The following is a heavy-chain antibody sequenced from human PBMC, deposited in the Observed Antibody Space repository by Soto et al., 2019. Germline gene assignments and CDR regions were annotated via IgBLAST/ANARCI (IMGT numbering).Heavy chain of an antibody. V-gene: IGHV1-3*01. CDR3: ARAWVVVTAPDY. CDR2: INAGNGNT. CDR1: GYTFTSYA. D-gene: IGHD2-21*02. Sequence: APVKLSCKASGYTFTSYAMHWVRQAPGQRLEWMGWINAGNGNTKYSQKFQGRVTITRDTSASTAYMELSSLRSEDTAVYYCARAWVVVTAPDYWGQGTLVTVSS. J-gene: IGHJ4*02.